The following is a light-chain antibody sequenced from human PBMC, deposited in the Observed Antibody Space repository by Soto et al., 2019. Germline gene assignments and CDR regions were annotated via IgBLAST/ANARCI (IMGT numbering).Light chain of an antibody. CDR2: GAS. J-gene: IGKJ1*01. CDR3: QQYTNRAPWT. Sequence: EIVMTQSPATLSGSPGERATLSCRASQSVSTNLAWYQQKPGQAPRLLIYGASTRATGIPARFSGSGSGTVFSLTISNLQVDDFAVCYWQQYTNRAPWTFGQGTKV. CDR1: QSVSTN. V-gene: IGKV3-15*01.